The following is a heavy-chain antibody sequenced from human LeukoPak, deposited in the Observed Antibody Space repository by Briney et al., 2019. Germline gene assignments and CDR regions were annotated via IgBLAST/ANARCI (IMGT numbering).Heavy chain of an antibody. J-gene: IGHJ4*02. CDR1: AHTFTDYY. V-gene: IGHV1-2*02. CDR2: ISPRSGDT. D-gene: IGHD3-10*01. CDR3: ARGREIHGGSDTKLDDY. Sequence: ASVKVSCKASAHTFTDYYMHWVRQAPGQGLEWMGWISPRSGDTSYAQKFQGRVTMTRDTSINTVDMDLSGLTSDDTAVFYCARGREIHGGSDTKLDDYWGQGTLVTVSS.